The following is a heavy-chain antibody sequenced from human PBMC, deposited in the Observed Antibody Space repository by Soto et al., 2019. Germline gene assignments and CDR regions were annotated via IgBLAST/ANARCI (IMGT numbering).Heavy chain of an antibody. CDR1: GGSISSSSYY. CDR3: ARGSGYYYGSGSTTPALDY. D-gene: IGHD3-10*01. Sequence: QLQLQESGPGLVKPSETLSLTCTVSGGSISSSSYYWGWIRQPPGKGLEWIGSIYYSGSTYYNPSLKSRVTISVDTSKNQFSLKLSSVTAADTAVYYCARGSGYYYGSGSTTPALDYWGQGTLVTVSS. V-gene: IGHV4-39*01. CDR2: IYYSGST. J-gene: IGHJ4*02.